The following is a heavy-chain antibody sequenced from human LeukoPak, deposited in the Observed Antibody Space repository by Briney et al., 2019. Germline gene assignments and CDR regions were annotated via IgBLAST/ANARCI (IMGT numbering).Heavy chain of an antibody. D-gene: IGHD2-2*02. CDR1: GGSISSGDYY. J-gene: IGHJ4*02. V-gene: IGHV4-30-4*08. CDR3: ASSTVPAAIPYFDY. CDR2: IYYSGST. Sequence: SETLSLTCTVSGGSISSGDYYWSWIRQPPGKGLEWIGYIYYSGSTYYNTSLKSRVTTSVDTSKNQFSLKLSSVTASDTAVYYCASSTVPAAIPYFDYWGQGTLVTVSS.